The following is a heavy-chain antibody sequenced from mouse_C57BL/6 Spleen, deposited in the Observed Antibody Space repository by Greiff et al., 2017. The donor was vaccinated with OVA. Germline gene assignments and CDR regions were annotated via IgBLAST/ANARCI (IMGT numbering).Heavy chain of an antibody. J-gene: IGHJ4*01. D-gene: IGHD3-3*01. CDR1: GYTFTSYW. V-gene: IGHV1-53*01. CDR3: ARVGQSGAMDY. Sequence: VQLQQPGTELVKPGASVKLSCTASGYTFTSYWMHWVQQRPGQGLEWIGNINPSNGGTNYNEKFKSKVTMTVDKSSSTAYMQLSSLTSEDTAVYYCARVGQSGAMDYWGQGTSVTVSS. CDR2: INPSNGGT.